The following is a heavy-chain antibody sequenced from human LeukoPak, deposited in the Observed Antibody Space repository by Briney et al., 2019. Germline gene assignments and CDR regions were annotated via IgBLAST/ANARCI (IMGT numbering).Heavy chain of an antibody. V-gene: IGHV3-30-3*01. Sequence: PGGSLRLSCAASGFTFSSYAMHWVRQAPGKGLEWVAVISYDGSNKYYADSVKGRFTISRDNSKNTLYLQMNSLRAEDTAVYYCARDRLSESYKFWSEGFDYWGQGTLVTVSS. CDR1: GFTFSSYA. J-gene: IGHJ4*02. CDR3: ARDRLSESYKFWSEGFDY. D-gene: IGHD3-3*01. CDR2: ISYDGSNK.